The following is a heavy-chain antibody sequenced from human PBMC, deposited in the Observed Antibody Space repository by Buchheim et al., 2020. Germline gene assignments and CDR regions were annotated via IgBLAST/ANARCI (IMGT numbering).Heavy chain of an antibody. CDR3: ARVRSARPSYYYGSGSYPYYFDY. Sequence: QVQLQQWGAGLLKPSETLSLTCAVYGGSFSGYYWSWIRQPPGKGLEWIGEINHSGSTNYNPSLKSRVTISVDTSKTQFSLKLSSVTAADTAVYYCARVRSARPSYYYGSGSYPYYFDYWGQGTL. D-gene: IGHD3-10*01. CDR1: GGSFSGYY. CDR2: INHSGST. J-gene: IGHJ4*02. V-gene: IGHV4-34*01.